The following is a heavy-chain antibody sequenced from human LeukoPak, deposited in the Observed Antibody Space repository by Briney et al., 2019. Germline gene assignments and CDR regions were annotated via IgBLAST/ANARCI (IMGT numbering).Heavy chain of an antibody. CDR2: IRSKASSYAT. CDR1: GFSFSGSA. D-gene: IGHD3-22*01. CDR3: ARVSYYSDSSAYDY. J-gene: IGHJ4*02. Sequence: GGSLILSRAASGFSFSGSAMHWVRQASGKGLEWVGRIRSKASSYATAYAASVIGRFTISRDDSKNTAYLQMNSLRAEDTAVYYCARVSYYSDSSAYDYWGQGTLATVSS. V-gene: IGHV3-73*01.